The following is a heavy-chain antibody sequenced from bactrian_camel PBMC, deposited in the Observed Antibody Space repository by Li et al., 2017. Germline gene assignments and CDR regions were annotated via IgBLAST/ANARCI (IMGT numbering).Heavy chain of an antibody. Sequence: HVQLVESGGGSVQAGGSLRLSCAASGYIISGKCLGWFRQAPGKEREGVAIYTGGGRVEYADAVQGRFTISQDNAKNTAFLQMNSLKLEDTATYYCAGKTHFALAAGPWGDFGFWAQGTQVTVS. CDR2: IYTGGGRV. CDR3: AGKTHFALAAGPWGDFGF. J-gene: IGHJ6*01. D-gene: IGHD6*01. CDR1: GYIISGKC. V-gene: IGHV3S1*01.